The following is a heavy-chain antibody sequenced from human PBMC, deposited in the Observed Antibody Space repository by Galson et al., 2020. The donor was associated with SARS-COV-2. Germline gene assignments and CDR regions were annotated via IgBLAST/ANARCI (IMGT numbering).Heavy chain of an antibody. J-gene: IGHJ4*02. D-gene: IGHD3-22*01. V-gene: IGHV1-2*02. Sequence: ASVKVSCKASGYTFTDYYMHWVRQAPGQGLEWMGWINPNSGDTDYAQKFQGRVTMTRDTSISTAYMELSRLRSDDTAVYYCASASGQDYYDRSGYLDYWGQGTLVTVSS. CDR3: ASASGQDYYDRSGYLDY. CDR1: GYTFTDYY. CDR2: INPNSGDT.